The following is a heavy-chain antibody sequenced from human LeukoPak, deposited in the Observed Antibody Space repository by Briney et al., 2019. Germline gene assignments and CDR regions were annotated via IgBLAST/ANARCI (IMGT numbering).Heavy chain of an antibody. J-gene: IGHJ4*02. CDR2: IRYDGSNK. CDR1: GFTFSSYG. Sequence: GGSLRLSCAASGFTFSSYGMHWVRQAPGKGLEWVAFIRYDGSNKYYADSVKGRFTISRDNSKNTLYLQMNSQRSEDTAVYYCARASSGGRRIDYWGQGALITVSS. V-gene: IGHV3-30*02. D-gene: IGHD2-15*01. CDR3: ARASSGGRRIDY.